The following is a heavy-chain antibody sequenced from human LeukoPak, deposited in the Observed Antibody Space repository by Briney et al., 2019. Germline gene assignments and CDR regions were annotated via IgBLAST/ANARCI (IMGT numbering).Heavy chain of an antibody. Sequence: HLGGSLRLSCAVSGFTFSSYEMNWVRQAPGKGLEWVSYISRSGTTIYYADSVKGRFTISRDNAKNSLYLQMNSLRAEDTAVYYCAREMHGDDDYWGQGTLVTVSS. D-gene: IGHD4-17*01. CDR1: GFTFSSYE. J-gene: IGHJ4*02. V-gene: IGHV3-48*03. CDR2: ISRSGTTI. CDR3: AREMHGDDDY.